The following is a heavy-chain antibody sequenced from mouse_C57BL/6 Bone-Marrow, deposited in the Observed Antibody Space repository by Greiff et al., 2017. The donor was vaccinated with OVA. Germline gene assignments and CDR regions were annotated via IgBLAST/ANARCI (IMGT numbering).Heavy chain of an antibody. D-gene: IGHD1-1*01. CDR3: ARRDITTVVATDWYFDV. J-gene: IGHJ1*03. CDR2: IYPSDSET. CDR1: GYTFTSYW. V-gene: IGHV1-61*01. Sequence: QVQLQQPGAELVRPGSSVKLSCKASGYTFTSYWMDWVKQRPGQGLEWIGNIYPSDSETHYNQKFKDKATLTVDKSSSTVYMQLSSLTSEDSAVYYCARRDITTVVATDWYFDVWGTGTTVTVSS.